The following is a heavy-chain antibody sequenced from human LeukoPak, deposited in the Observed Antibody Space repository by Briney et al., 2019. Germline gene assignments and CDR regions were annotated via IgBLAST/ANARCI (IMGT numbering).Heavy chain of an antibody. CDR2: IYHSGST. Sequence: SETLSLTCAVSGYSISSGYYWGWIRQPPGKGLEWIGSIYHSGSTYYNPSLKSRVTISVDTSKNQFSLKLSSVTAADTAVYYCARTPDANWFDSWGQGTLVTVSS. J-gene: IGHJ5*01. CDR1: GYSISSGYY. V-gene: IGHV4-38-2*01. CDR3: ARTPDANWFDS.